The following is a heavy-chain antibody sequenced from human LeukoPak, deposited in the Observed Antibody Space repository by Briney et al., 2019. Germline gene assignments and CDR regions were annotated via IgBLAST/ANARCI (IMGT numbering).Heavy chain of an antibody. D-gene: IGHD6-13*01. Sequence: SETLSLTCTVSGGSISGYYWSWIRQPPGKGLEWIGYIYYTGSSTKYNPSLKSRVTISVNTSNNQFSLKLTSVTAADTAVYYCARQGYSSSWYYFDYWGQGTLVTVSS. CDR3: ARQGYSSSWYYFDY. CDR1: GGSISGYY. V-gene: IGHV4-59*08. CDR2: IYYTGSST. J-gene: IGHJ4*02.